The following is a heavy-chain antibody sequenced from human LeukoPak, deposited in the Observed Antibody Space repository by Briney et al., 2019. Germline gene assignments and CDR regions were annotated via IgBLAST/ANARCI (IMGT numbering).Heavy chain of an antibody. CDR3: ARDTTASYSGSYNY. CDR2: ISSSSSYI. V-gene: IGHV3-21*01. Sequence: GGSLRLSCAASGFTSSSYSMNWVRQAPGKGLEWVSSISSSSSYIYYADSVKGRFTISRDNAKNSLYLQMNSLRAEDTAVYYCARDTTASYSGSYNYWGQGTLVTVSS. D-gene: IGHD1-26*01. J-gene: IGHJ4*02. CDR1: GFTSSSYS.